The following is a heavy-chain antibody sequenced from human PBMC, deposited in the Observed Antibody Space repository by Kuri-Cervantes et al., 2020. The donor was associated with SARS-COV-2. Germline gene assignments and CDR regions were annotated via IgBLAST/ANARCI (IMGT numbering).Heavy chain of an antibody. CDR1: GFTFSSYG. J-gene: IGHJ6*04. CDR2: ISGSGGRT. D-gene: IGHD3-10*01. Sequence: GGSLRLSCAASGFTFSSYGMSWVRQAPGKGLEWVSTISGSGGRTYYADSVKGRFTISRDNSKNTLYLQMNSLRAEDTAVYYCARVGPLWFGELLVWGKGTTVTVSS. V-gene: IGHV3-23*01. CDR3: ARVGPLWFGELLV.